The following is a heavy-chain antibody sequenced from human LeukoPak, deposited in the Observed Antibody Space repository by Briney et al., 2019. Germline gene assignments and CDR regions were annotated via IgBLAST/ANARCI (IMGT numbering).Heavy chain of an antibody. D-gene: IGHD3-3*01. J-gene: IGHJ4*02. CDR2: IYYSGST. Sequence: SETLSLTCTVSGGSISSSGYCWGWIRQPPWKGLEWIVSIYYSGSTYYSPSLKSRVTISVDTSKNQFSLKLSSVTAADTAVYYCLLYDFWSGYPRFFDYWGQGTLVTVSS. CDR3: LLYDFWSGYPRFFDY. CDR1: GGSISSSGYC. V-gene: IGHV4-39*01.